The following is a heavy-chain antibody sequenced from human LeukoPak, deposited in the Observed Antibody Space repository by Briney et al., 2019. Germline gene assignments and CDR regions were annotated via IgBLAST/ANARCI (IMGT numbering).Heavy chain of an antibody. Sequence: SETLSLTCTVSGGSISSGSYYWSWIRQPAGKGLEWIGRIYTSESTNYNPSLKSRVTISVDTSKNQFSLKLSSVTAADTAVYYCARGGDYGDYEGYWGQGTLVTVSS. D-gene: IGHD4-17*01. CDR1: GGSISSGSYY. CDR3: ARGGDYGDYEGY. V-gene: IGHV4-61*02. J-gene: IGHJ4*02. CDR2: IYTSEST.